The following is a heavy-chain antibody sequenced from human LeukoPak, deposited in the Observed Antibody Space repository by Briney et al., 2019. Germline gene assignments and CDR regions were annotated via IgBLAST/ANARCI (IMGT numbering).Heavy chain of an antibody. D-gene: IGHD5-18*01. CDR1: GFSFSSYG. V-gene: IGHV3-33*01. CDR2: IWYDGTNK. J-gene: IGHJ4*02. CDR3: ARDQRGFSYSTYYFDY. Sequence: GGSLRLSCAASGFSFSSYGMHWVRQAPGKGLEWVAVIWYDGTNKYYADSVKGRFTISRDNSKNTLYLQMNSLRAEDTAVYYCARDQRGFSYSTYYFDYWGQGTLVTVSS.